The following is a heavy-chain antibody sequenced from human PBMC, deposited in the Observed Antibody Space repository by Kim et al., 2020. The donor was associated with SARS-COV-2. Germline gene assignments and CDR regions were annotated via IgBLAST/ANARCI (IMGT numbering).Heavy chain of an antibody. CDR3: ARAWGSAGADQADY. V-gene: IGHV3-33*01. Sequence: AESMKRRYIVSRDNSCDTLYLQMNSRRAEDTAVYYCARAWGSAGADQADYWGQGTLVTVSS. J-gene: IGHJ4*02. D-gene: IGHD6-25*01.